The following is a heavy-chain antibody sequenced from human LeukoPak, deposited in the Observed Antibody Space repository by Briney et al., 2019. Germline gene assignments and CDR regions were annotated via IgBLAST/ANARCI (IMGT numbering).Heavy chain of an antibody. Sequence: TGGSLRLSCAASRFTFTSYWMSWVRQAPGKGLEWVANIKQDGSEKYYVDSVKGRFTISRDNAKNSLYLQMNSLRGEDTAVHYCARWGRVAGYDAFDIWGQGTMVTVSS. CDR2: IKQDGSEK. J-gene: IGHJ3*02. CDR3: ARWGRVAGYDAFDI. D-gene: IGHD6-19*01. CDR1: RFTFTSYW. V-gene: IGHV3-7*01.